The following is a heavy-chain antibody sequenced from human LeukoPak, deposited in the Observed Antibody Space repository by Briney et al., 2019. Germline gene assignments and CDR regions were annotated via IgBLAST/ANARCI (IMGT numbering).Heavy chain of an antibody. CDR2: IIPIFGTA. J-gene: IGHJ4*02. CDR1: GGTFSSYA. CDR3: ASHYYDSSGYYYGFDY. D-gene: IGHD3-22*01. V-gene: IGHV1-69*13. Sequence: ASVSLSCKASGGTFSSYAISWVRQAPGQGLEWMGGIIPIFGTANYAQKFQGRVTITADESASTAYMELSSLRSEDTAVYYCASHYYDSSGYYYGFDYWGQGTLVTVSS.